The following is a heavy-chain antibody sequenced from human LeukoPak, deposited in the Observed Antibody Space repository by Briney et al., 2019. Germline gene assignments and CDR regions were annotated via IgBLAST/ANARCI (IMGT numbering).Heavy chain of an antibody. V-gene: IGHV3-23*01. Sequence: GGSLRLSCAASGFTFSSYGMSWVRQAPGKGLEWVSAISGSGGSTYYADSVKGRFTISRDNSKNTPYLQMNSLRAEDTAVYYCAKSADYDILTGYYSEIDAFDIWGQGTMVTVSS. CDR1: GFTFSSYG. D-gene: IGHD3-9*01. J-gene: IGHJ3*02. CDR3: AKSADYDILTGYYSEIDAFDI. CDR2: ISGSGGST.